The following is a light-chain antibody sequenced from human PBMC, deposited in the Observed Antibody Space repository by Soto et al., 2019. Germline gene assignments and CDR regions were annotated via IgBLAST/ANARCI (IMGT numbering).Light chain of an antibody. J-gene: IGKJ2*01. Sequence: EIVLTQSPGTLSLFPGDRATLSCRASQRVSNSYLAWFQQKPGQAPRLLIYDASSRAAGVPDRVSGGGSGTDFTLTISALEPEDLALYFCQQYERPPFAFGQGTRLEI. V-gene: IGKV3-20*01. CDR2: DAS. CDR3: QQYERPPFA. CDR1: QRVSNSY.